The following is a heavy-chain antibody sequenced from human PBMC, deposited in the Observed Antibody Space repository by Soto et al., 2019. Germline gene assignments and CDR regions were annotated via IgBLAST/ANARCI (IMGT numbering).Heavy chain of an antibody. CDR2: IKGDEITT. CDR3: ARGLDGAYGQDF. J-gene: IGHJ4*02. Sequence: EVQLVESGENLVQPGGSLRLSCAAAGFTFSSYWIHWVRQAPGKGLVWVSRIKGDEITTSYAASVKGRFTISRDNAKNTVFLEMHSRRAEDTALYYCARGLDGAYGQDFWGRGILVTVSS. CDR1: GFTFSSYW. V-gene: IGHV3-74*01. D-gene: IGHD4-17*01.